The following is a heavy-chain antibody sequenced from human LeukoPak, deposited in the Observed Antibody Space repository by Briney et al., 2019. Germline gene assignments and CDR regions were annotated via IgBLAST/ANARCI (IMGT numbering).Heavy chain of an antibody. Sequence: GGSLRLSCAASGFTFSSYWMHWVRQAPGKGLVWVSHINGDGSSTSYADSVKGRFTISRDNAKNSLYLQMNSLRAEDTAVYYCASESITMVRGVLYWGQGTLVTVSS. J-gene: IGHJ4*02. CDR3: ASESITMVRGVLY. V-gene: IGHV3-74*01. CDR2: INGDGSST. CDR1: GFTFSSYW. D-gene: IGHD3-10*01.